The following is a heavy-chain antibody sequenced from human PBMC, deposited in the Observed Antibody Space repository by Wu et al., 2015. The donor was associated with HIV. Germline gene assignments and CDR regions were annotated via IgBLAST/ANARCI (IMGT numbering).Heavy chain of an antibody. CDR2: MNPNSGNI. D-gene: IGHD2/OR15-2a*01. J-gene: IGHJ4*02. CDR3: ARGAVFPPLGY. Sequence: QVRLVQSGAEVKKPGASVKVSCASSGYTFNNFDINWVRQATGQGLEWMGWMNPNSGNIGYAQKFQGRLTMTRDTSISTAYLELSDLRPEDTAIYYCARGAVFPPLGYWGQGTLVTVSS. CDR1: GYTFNNFD. V-gene: IGHV1-8*01.